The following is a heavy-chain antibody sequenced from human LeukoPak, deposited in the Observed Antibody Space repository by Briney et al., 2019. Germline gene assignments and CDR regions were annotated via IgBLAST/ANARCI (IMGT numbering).Heavy chain of an antibody. Sequence: GRSLRLSCVASGFTFSSHGMHWVRQAPGKGLEWVAVISYDGSNKYYADSVKGRFTISRDDSENTLYPQMNSLRAEDTAVYYCAKAGAAPLAGIDYWGQGTLVTVSS. CDR1: GFTFSSHG. CDR3: AKAGAAPLAGIDY. D-gene: IGHD2-8*02. CDR2: ISYDGSNK. V-gene: IGHV3-30*18. J-gene: IGHJ4*02.